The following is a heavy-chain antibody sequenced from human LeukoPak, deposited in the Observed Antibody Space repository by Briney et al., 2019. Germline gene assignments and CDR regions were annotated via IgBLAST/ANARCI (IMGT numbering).Heavy chain of an antibody. CDR2: IYHSGST. V-gene: IGHV4-30-2*01. CDR1: GGSISSGGYS. J-gene: IGHJ4*02. CDR3: ARGGDYGDSFDY. D-gene: IGHD4-17*01. Sequence: SQTLSLTCAVPGGSISSGGYSWSWIRQPPGKGLEWIGYIYHSGSTYYNPSLKSRVTISVDRSKNQFSLKLSSVTAADTAVYYCARGGDYGDSFDYWGQGTLVTVSS.